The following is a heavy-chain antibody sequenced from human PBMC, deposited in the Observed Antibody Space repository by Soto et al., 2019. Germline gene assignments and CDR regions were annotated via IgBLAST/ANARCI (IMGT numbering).Heavy chain of an antibody. J-gene: IGHJ4*02. CDR2: ISSNTGTI. CDR1: GFNFSDYS. CDR3: ARDKRAGPATFRAY. D-gene: IGHD2-15*01. V-gene: IGHV3-48*02. Sequence: EVQLVESGGTLVQPGGSLRLSCVASGFNFSDYSMNWVRQAPGKGLEWVSYISSNTGTIYYADSVRGRFTISRDNARNSLYLQMNGLRDEDMAVYYCARDKRAGPATFRAYWGQGTLVTVSS.